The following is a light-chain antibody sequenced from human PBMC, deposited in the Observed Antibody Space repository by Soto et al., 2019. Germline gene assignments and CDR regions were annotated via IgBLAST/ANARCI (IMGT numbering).Light chain of an antibody. CDR1: QSVSRSY. CDR3: QQRSNRIT. Sequence: EIVLPQSPGTLSLSPGESATLSCRASQSVSRSYLAWYQQKPGQAPRLLIYGASSRATGIPDSIIGSGSGTDFTLTISSLEPEEFALDDCQQRSNRITFVQGTRLEIK. V-gene: IGKV3D-20*02. J-gene: IGKJ5*01. CDR2: GAS.